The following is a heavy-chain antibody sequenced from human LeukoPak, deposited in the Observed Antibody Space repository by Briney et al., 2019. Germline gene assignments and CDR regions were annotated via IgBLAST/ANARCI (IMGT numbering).Heavy chain of an antibody. J-gene: IGHJ5*02. CDR2: ISAYNGNT. V-gene: IGHV1-18*01. CDR1: GYTFTNYG. Sequence: ASVKVSCKASGYTFTNYGITWVRQAPGQGLEWMGWISAYNGNTNYAQKLQGRVTMTTDTSTSTAYMELRSLRSDDTAVYYCARDIFLGDGPGWFDPWGQGTLVTVSS. D-gene: IGHD3-16*01. CDR3: ARDIFLGDGPGWFDP.